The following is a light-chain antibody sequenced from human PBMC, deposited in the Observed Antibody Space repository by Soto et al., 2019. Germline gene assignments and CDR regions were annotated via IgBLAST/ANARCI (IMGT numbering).Light chain of an antibody. J-gene: IGLJ2*01. CDR2: DSN. V-gene: IGLV1-51*01. CDR3: GTWDGSLIGGV. Sequence: QSVLTQPPSVSAAPGQRVTISCSGSSSNIGHNYVSWYQQLPGTAPKLLIYDSNKRPSGIPDRFSGSQSGTSATLGITGLQTEDEADYYCGTWDGSLIGGVFGGGTKLTVL. CDR1: SSNIGHNY.